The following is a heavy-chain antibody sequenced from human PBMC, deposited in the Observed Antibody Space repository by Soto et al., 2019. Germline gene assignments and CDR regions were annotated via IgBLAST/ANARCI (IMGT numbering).Heavy chain of an antibody. CDR2: IWYDGSNK. J-gene: IGHJ6*02. Sequence: GGSLRLSCAASGFTFSSYGMHWVRQAPGKGPEWVAVIWYDGSNKYYADSVKGRFTISRDNSKNTLYLQMNSLRAEDTAVYYCAREPTVAPYYYYSYCTDVWGQGTT. V-gene: IGHV3-33*01. CDR1: GFTFSSYG. D-gene: IGHD4-4*01. CDR3: AREPTVAPYYYYSYCTDV.